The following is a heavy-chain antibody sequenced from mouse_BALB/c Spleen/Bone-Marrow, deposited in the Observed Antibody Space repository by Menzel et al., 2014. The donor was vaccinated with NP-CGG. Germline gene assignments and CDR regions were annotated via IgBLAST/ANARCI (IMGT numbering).Heavy chain of an antibody. J-gene: IGHJ4*01. CDR1: GFSLTSYG. D-gene: IGHD2-2*01. CDR3: ARQGYDGAMDY. CDR2: IWSDGST. Sequence: VQLQQSGPDLVAPSQSLSITCTVSGFSLTSYGVHWVRQPPGKGLEWLVVIWSDGSTTYNSALKSRLSIGKDNSKSQVFLKMNSLQTGDTAMHYCARQGYDGAMDYWGQGTSVTVSS. V-gene: IGHV2-6-2*01.